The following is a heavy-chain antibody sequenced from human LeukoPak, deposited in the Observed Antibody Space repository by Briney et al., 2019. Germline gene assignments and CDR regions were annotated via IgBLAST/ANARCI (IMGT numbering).Heavy chain of an antibody. CDR3: AKDAPYYYDSSGYGGAFDI. CDR1: RFAFSSYA. J-gene: IGHJ3*02. D-gene: IGHD3-22*01. CDR2: ISGSSGNT. V-gene: IGHV3-23*01. Sequence: GGSLRLSCAASRFAFSSYAMTWVRQAPGKGLEWVSTISGSSGNTYYADSVKGRFTIPRDNSKNTLYLQINSLRAEDTAVYYCAKDAPYYYDSSGYGGAFDIWGQGTMVTVSS.